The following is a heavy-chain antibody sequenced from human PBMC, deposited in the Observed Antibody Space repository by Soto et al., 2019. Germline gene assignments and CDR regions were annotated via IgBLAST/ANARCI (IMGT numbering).Heavy chain of an antibody. V-gene: IGHV1-18*01. J-gene: IGHJ4*02. CDR2: FNATNGNT. CDR1: GYTFTSYG. Sequence: ASVKVSCKASGYTFTSYGISWVRQAPRQGLEWMGMFNATNGNTNYAQKFQGRVTMTMDTSTRTAYMELSSLRFDDTAVYYCARDLAAGDYWGQGTLVTVSS. CDR3: ARDLAAGDY. D-gene: IGHD6-13*01.